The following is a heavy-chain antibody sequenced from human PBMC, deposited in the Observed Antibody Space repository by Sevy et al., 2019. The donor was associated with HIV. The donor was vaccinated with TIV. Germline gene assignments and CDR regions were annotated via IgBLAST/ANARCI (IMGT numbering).Heavy chain of an antibody. CDR3: ARALRGHYMDV. J-gene: IGHJ6*03. Sequence: GGSLRLSCVASGFTFSSYSMNWVRQAPGKGLEWVSYISGSAGNTYYADSVKGRFTISRDNARNSRFLQMNSLRDEDTAVYYCARALRGHYMDVWGKGTTVTVSS. CDR2: ISGSAGNT. V-gene: IGHV3-48*02. CDR1: GFTFSSYS. D-gene: IGHD3-9*01.